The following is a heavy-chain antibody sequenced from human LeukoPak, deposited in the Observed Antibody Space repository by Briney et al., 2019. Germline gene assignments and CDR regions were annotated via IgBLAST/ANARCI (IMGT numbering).Heavy chain of an antibody. CDR1: GFTFSSYW. J-gene: IGHJ3*01. CDR2: INSGGSDT. V-gene: IGHV3-74*01. Sequence: HPGGSLRLSCAASGFTFSSYWMSWVRQAPGKGLVWVSRINSGGSDTSYADSVKGRFTISRDNAKNTLYLQMNSVRPEDTAVYHCVRVDYGDYVAAIDVWGQGTMVTVFS. CDR3: VRVDYGDYVAAIDV. D-gene: IGHD4-17*01.